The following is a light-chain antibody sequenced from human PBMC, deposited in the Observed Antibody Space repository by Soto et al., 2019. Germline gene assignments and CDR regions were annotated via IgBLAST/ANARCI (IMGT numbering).Light chain of an antibody. Sequence: DIQMTQSPSSLSASVGDRVTIACRASQSITTYLHWYQQKPGKAPNLLIYAASSLQSGVPSRFSGSGSGTDFTLTISRLQPEDVATYFCQQSFSSPRTFGQGTKVEIK. CDR1: QSITTY. CDR3: QQSFSSPRT. CDR2: AAS. V-gene: IGKV1-39*01. J-gene: IGKJ1*01.